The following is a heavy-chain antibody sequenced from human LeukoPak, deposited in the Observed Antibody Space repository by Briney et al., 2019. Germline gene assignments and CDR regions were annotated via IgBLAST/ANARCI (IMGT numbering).Heavy chain of an antibody. CDR1: GYSFTNYW. D-gene: IGHD3-10*01. CDR2: IYPGDSDT. J-gene: IGHJ1*01. CDR3: ARGPTMVRGVIEGYFQH. Sequence: GESLKISCKGSGYSFTNYWIGWVRQMPGKGLEWMGIIYPGDSDTRYSPSFQGQVTISADKSISTAYLQWSSLKASDTAMYYCARGPTMVRGVIEGYFQHWGQGTLVTVSS. V-gene: IGHV5-51*01.